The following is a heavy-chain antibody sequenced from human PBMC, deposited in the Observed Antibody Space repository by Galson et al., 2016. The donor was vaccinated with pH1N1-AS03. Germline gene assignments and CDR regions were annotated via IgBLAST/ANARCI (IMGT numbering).Heavy chain of an antibody. V-gene: IGHV3-23*01. CDR2: ISGADLST. CDR3: ANPRASGTTMVTRLDY. CDR1: GSTFSTYA. Sequence: SLRLSCAASGSTFSTYAMSWVRQAPGKGLEWVSSISGADLSTYYADSVKGRFTVSRDNSKNTLYLQMNGLRAKDTAIYYCANPRASGTTMVTRLDYWGQGILVTVSS. J-gene: IGHJ4*02. D-gene: IGHD5-18*01.